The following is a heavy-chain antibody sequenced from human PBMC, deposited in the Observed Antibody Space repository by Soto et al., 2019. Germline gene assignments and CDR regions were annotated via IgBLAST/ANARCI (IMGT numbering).Heavy chain of an antibody. J-gene: IGHJ4*02. Sequence: EVQLVESGGGLVQPGGSLRLSCVASGFIFSSYSMNWVRQAPGKGLEWISYINSGSTSIYYADSVKGRFTISRDNAKNSLYLQMNSLRAEDTAAYYCASSASPDAYWGQGTLVTVSS. D-gene: IGHD1-26*01. CDR1: GFIFSSYS. V-gene: IGHV3-48*01. CDR2: INSGSTSI. CDR3: ASSASPDAY.